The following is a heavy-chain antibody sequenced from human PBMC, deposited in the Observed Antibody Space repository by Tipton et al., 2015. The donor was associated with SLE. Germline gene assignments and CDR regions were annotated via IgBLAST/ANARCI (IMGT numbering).Heavy chain of an antibody. Sequence: GSLRLSCAASGFTFSSYAMSWVRQAPGKGLEWVSAIRSSSSFTSYADSVKGRFTISRDNAKFSLFLQMDNLRAEDTAVYYCATGSAYAFDMWGQGTMVTVSS. V-gene: IGHV3-21*01. CDR1: GFTFSSYA. J-gene: IGHJ3*02. CDR2: IRSSSSFT. CDR3: ATGSAYAFDM.